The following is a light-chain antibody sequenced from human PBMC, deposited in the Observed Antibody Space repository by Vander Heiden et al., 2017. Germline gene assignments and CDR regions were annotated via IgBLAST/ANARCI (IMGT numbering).Light chain of an antibody. CDR3: QSYDNILTGWV. Sequence: QSVLTQPPSVSGAPGQRVTTSCTGSGSNLGSGHAVHWYLQLPGTAPKLLIYGNTNRPSGVPDRFSGAKSGTSASLTITGLQADDEAEYFCQSYDNILTGWVFGGGTKLTVL. V-gene: IGLV1-40*01. CDR1: GSNLGSGHA. CDR2: GNT. J-gene: IGLJ3*02.